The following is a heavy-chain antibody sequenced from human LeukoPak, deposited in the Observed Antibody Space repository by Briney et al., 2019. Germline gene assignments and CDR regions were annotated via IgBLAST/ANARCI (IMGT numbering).Heavy chain of an antibody. V-gene: IGHV4-34*01. CDR2: INHSGST. J-gene: IGHJ4*02. CDR1: GGPFSGYY. D-gene: IGHD4-17*01. Sequence: SETLSLTCAVYGGPFSGYYWSWIRQPPGKGLEWIGEINHSGSTNYNPSLKSRVTISVDTSKNQFSLKLSSVTAADTAVYYCARGARIDTGTFDYWGQGTLVTVSS. CDR3: ARGARIDTGTFDY.